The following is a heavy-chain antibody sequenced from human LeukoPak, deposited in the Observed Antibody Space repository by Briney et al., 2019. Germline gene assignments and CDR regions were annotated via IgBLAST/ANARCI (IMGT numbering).Heavy chain of an antibody. CDR1: GGSISGDH. J-gene: IGHJ3*02. CDR3: ARRNDFGI. Sequence: SETLSLTCTVSGGSISGDHWNWIRQPPGKGLGWIGYIYYSGSTNYNPSLKSRVIISIDTSKNQFSLKLTSVTAADTAVYYCARRNDFGIWGQGTMVTVSS. V-gene: IGHV4-59*08. CDR2: IYYSGST.